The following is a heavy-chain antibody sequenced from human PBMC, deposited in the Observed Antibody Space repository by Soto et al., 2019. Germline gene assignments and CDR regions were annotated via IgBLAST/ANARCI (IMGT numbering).Heavy chain of an antibody. J-gene: IGHJ4*02. CDR1: GFTFSSYG. CDR3: ARDAGVNYCGY. Sequence: QVQLVESGGGVVQPGRSLSLSCAASGFTFSSYGMHWVRQAPGKGLEWVAVIWYDGSNKYYADSVKCRFTIARDNSKNTLYLPMNSLRAEDTAVYYCARDAGVNYCGYWGQGTMVIVSS. CDR2: IWYDGSNK. V-gene: IGHV3-33*01. D-gene: IGHD7-27*01.